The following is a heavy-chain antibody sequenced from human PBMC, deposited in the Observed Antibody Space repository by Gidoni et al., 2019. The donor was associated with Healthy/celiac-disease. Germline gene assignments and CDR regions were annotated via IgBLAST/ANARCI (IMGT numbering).Heavy chain of an antibody. CDR3: ARDFIAARSSYWYFDL. V-gene: IGHV1-2*06. D-gene: IGHD6-6*01. CDR2: INPNSGGT. CDR1: GSTFTGYY. Sequence: QVQLVQSGAEVKKPGASVKVSCKASGSTFTGYYMHWVRQAPGQGLEWMGRINPNSGGTNYAQKFQGRVTMTRDTSISTAYMELSRLRSDDTAVYYCARDFIAARSSYWYFDLWGRGTLVTVSS. J-gene: IGHJ2*01.